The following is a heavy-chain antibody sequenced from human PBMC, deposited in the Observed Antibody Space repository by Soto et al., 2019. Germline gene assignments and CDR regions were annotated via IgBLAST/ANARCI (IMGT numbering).Heavy chain of an antibody. D-gene: IGHD1-26*01. CDR2: IRPDNGNA. J-gene: IGHJ3*02. CDR3: ARVLPSGQELWALAGDGFDI. V-gene: IGHV1-2*02. Sequence: ASVKVSCKASGYTFTGYYIHWVRQAPGQEFEWMGWIRPDNGNADFARKFQGRFTMTIDTSISTAYMELSSLRSGDTDVYYCARVLPSGQELWALAGDGFDICGRGTVVTVS. CDR1: GYTFTGYY.